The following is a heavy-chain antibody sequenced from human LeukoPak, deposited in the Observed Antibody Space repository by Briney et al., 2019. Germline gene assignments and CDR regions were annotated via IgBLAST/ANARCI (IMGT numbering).Heavy chain of an antibody. Sequence: PGGSLRLSCAASGFTFDDYAMHWVRQAPGKGLEWVSGISWNSGSIGYADSVKGRFTISRDNAKNSLYLQMNSLRAEDTALYYCAKDKGGGWYGGEYWGQGTLVTVSS. CDR2: ISWNSGSI. J-gene: IGHJ4*02. D-gene: IGHD6-19*01. CDR1: GFTFDDYA. V-gene: IGHV3-9*01. CDR3: AKDKGGGWYGGEY.